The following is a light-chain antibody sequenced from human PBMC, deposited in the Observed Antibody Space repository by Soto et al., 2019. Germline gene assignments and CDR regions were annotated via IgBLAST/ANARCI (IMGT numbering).Light chain of an antibody. CDR2: GAS. V-gene: IGKV3-20*01. CDR3: QQYGRSPLT. J-gene: IGKJ3*01. CDR1: QSVSSSY. Sequence: EIVLTQSPGTLSLSPGERATLSCRASQSVSSSYLAWYQQKPGQAPRLLIYGASSRATGIPDRFSGSGSGIDFTLTISRLEPEDFAVYYCQQYGRSPLTFGPGTKVDIK.